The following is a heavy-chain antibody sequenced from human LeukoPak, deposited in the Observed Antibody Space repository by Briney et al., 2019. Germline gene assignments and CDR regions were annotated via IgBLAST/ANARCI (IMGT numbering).Heavy chain of an antibody. V-gene: IGHV4-39*01. Sequence: PSETLSLTCTVSGGSTSSSSYYWGWIRQPPGKGLEWIGIIYYTGSTYYNPSLKSRVTISVDTSKNQFSLKLSSVTAADTTVYYCARAVVTGRVLDYWGQGILVTVSS. J-gene: IGHJ4*02. CDR3: ARAVVTGRVLDY. CDR2: IYYTGST. D-gene: IGHD3-9*01. CDR1: GGSTSSSSYY.